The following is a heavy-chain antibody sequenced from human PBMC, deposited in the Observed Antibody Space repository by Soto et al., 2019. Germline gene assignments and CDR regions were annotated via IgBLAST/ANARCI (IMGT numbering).Heavy chain of an antibody. Sequence: QVHLVQSGAEVKKPGASVKFSYKASGYTFTSYGITWVRQAPGQGLEWMGWISAHNGNTDYAQKLQGRVIVTRDTSTSTAYMELRSLISDDTAVYYCARGRYGDYWGQGALVTVSS. CDR3: ARGRYGDY. CDR2: ISAHNGNT. J-gene: IGHJ4*02. V-gene: IGHV1-18*01. D-gene: IGHD1-1*01. CDR1: GYTFTSYG.